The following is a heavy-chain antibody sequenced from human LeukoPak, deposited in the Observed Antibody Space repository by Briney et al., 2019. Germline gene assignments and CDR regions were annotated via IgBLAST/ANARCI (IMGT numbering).Heavy chain of an antibody. CDR1: GYTFTSYG. J-gene: IGHJ4*02. Sequence: ASVKVSCKASGYTFTSYGISWVRQAPGQGLEWMGWISAYNGNTNYAQKLQGRVTMTTDTSTSTAYMELRSLRSDDTAVYYCARSYIGDYGDFTRVSDYWGQGALVTVSS. CDR3: ARSYIGDYGDFTRVSDY. D-gene: IGHD4-17*01. V-gene: IGHV1-18*01. CDR2: ISAYNGNT.